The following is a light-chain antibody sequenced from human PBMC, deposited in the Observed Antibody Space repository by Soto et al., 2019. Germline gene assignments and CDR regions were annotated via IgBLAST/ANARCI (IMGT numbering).Light chain of an antibody. V-gene: IGLV2-11*01. CDR1: SCDIGGYNY. CDR3: SSHAGSSVV. Sequence: QSALTQPRSVSGSPGQTVTISCTGTSCDIGGYNYVSWYQQHPGKAPKLMIYDVTTRPSGVPDRFSGSKSGNTSSLTISGLQAEEEADYYCSSHAGSSVVFGTGTKVTVL. J-gene: IGLJ1*01. CDR2: DVT.